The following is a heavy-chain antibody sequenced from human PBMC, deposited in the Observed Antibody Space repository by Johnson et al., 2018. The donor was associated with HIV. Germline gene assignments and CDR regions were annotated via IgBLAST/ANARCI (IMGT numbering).Heavy chain of an antibody. V-gene: IGHV3-11*04. CDR2: ISNSGSTI. CDR1: GFNFSDYY. J-gene: IGHJ3*02. CDR3: ARTQRVTMIVVSLGAFYI. D-gene: IGHD3-22*01. Sequence: QMLLVESGGGLVKPGGSLRLSCAASGFNFSDYYMSWIRQAPGKGLEWISYISNSGSTIYYVDSVKSRFTISSDNAKNSLYLQMNSLRAEDMAVYYCARTQRVTMIVVSLGAFYIWGQGTMVTVSS.